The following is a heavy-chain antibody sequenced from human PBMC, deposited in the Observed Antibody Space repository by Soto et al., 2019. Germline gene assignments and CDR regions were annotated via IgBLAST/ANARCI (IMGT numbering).Heavy chain of an antibody. CDR3: ARRGLGYCSGGSCYSRAFDS. Sequence: QVPLVQSGAEVKKPGASVKVSCKASGYTFTSYGISWVRQAPGQGLEWMGWISAYNGNTNYAQKLQGRVTMTTDTSTSTAYMELRSLRSDDTAVYYCARRGLGYCSGGSCYSRAFDSWGQGTMVTVSS. CDR2: ISAYNGNT. D-gene: IGHD2-15*01. CDR1: GYTFTSYG. J-gene: IGHJ3*02. V-gene: IGHV1-18*01.